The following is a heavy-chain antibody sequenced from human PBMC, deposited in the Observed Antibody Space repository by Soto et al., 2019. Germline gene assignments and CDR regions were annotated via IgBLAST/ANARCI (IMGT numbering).Heavy chain of an antibody. CDR1: GYSFSSLW. D-gene: IGHD1-26*01. J-gene: IGHJ4*02. CDR3: ARYRRDLPFDS. V-gene: IGHV5-51*01. CDR2: IYPGDSET. Sequence: GESLKISCQGSGYSFSSLWIGWVRQKPGRGLEWMGIIYPGDSETRYSPSFQGQVTMSADKSFNTAFLQWTSMKASDSAMYYCARYRRDLPFDSWGQGTLVTVSS.